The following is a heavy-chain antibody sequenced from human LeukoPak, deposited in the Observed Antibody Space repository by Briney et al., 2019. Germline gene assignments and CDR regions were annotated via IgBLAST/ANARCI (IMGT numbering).Heavy chain of an antibody. CDR2: IYYNGST. CDR1: GGSISSGGYF. Sequence: SQTLSLTCTVSGGSISSGGYFWSWIRQHPGKGLEWIGYIYYNGSTYYNPSLKSRVTISVDTSKNQFSLKLSSVTAADTAVYYCARSGSYGGNSGGVFVYWGQGTLVTVSS. V-gene: IGHV4-31*03. CDR3: ARSGSYGGNSGGVFVY. D-gene: IGHD4-23*01. J-gene: IGHJ4*02.